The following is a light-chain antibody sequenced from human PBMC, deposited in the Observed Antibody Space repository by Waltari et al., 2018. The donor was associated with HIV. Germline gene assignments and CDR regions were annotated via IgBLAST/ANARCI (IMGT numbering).Light chain of an antibody. CDR3: QVWDSYNDHVV. J-gene: IGLJ3*02. CDR1: NIATNS. V-gene: IGLV3-21*04. CDR2: YDV. Sequence: SYVLTQAPSVSVAPGQTARITCDGNNIATNSVHWYQARPGQAPVLLIYYDVDRPSGIPERFSGSNSGNTATLSISGVEAGDEADYFCQVWDSYNDHVVFGGGTKLTVL.